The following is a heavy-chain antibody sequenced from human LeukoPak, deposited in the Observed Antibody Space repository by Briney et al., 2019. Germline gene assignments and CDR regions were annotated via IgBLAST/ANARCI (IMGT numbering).Heavy chain of an antibody. V-gene: IGHV4-4*07. CDR1: GGSISSYY. CDR3: ARSYDYYDSSGYWGDAFDI. Sequence: SEALSLTCTVSGGSISSYYWSWIRQPAGKGLEWIGRIYTSGSTNYNPSLKSRVTMSVDTSKNQFSLKLSSVTAADTAVYYCARSYDYYDSSGYWGDAFDIWGHGTMVTVSS. D-gene: IGHD3-22*01. J-gene: IGHJ3*02. CDR2: IYTSGST.